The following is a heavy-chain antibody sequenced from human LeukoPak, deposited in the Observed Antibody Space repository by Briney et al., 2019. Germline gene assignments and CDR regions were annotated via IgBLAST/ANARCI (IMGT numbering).Heavy chain of an antibody. CDR3: ARVRDIVVVPAALDYYYGMDV. CDR2: INPNSGGT. J-gene: IGHJ6*02. Sequence: ASVKVSCKASGYTFTGYYMHWVRQAPGQGLEWMGWINPNSGGTNYAQKFQGRVTMTRDTSISTAYMELSRLRSDDTAVYYCARVRDIVVVPAALDYYYGMDVWGQETTVTVSS. V-gene: IGHV1-2*02. CDR1: GYTFTGYY. D-gene: IGHD2-2*01.